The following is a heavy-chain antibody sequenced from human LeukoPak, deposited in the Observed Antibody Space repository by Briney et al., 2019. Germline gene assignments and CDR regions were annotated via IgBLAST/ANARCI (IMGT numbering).Heavy chain of an antibody. CDR1: GGSISSPSYY. D-gene: IGHD2-21*02. V-gene: IGHV4-39*07. CDR3: ARVGTTTTRGGFDS. J-gene: IGHJ4*02. CDR2: IFYSGST. Sequence: SETLSLTCTVSGGSISSPSYYWAWIRQPPGKGLDWIGTIFYSGSTYYNLSLKSRVSITLDTSENQFSLKLYSVTAADTAVYYCARVGTTTTRGGFDSWGQGTLVTVSS.